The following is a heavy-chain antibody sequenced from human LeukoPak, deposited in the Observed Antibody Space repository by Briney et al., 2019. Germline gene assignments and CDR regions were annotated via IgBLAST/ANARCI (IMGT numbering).Heavy chain of an antibody. D-gene: IGHD3-9*01. CDR2: ISYDGSNK. CDR3: ARAPRPYDILTGYHDY. CDR1: GFTFSSYA. Sequence: PGGSLRLSCAASGFTFSSYAMHWVRQAPGKGLEWVAVISYDGSNKYYADSVEGRFTISRDNSKNTLYLQMNSLRAEDTAVYYCARAPRPYDILTGYHDYWGQGTLVTVSS. V-gene: IGHV3-30-3*01. J-gene: IGHJ4*02.